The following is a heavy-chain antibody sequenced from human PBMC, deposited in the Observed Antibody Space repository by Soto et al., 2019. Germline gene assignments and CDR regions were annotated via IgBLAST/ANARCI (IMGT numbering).Heavy chain of an antibody. J-gene: IGHJ4*02. CDR3: VKDRTSTWSLDF. CDR2: ILPDGSDK. Sequence: QVQVVESGGGVVQPGRSLRLSCAASGFTFSSSAMHWVRRAPGKGLEWVTIILPDGSDKHYADSVNGRFTVSRDNSKNTLYLEMNNLRPEDTALYYCVKDRTSTWSLDFWGQGTLVIVSS. D-gene: IGHD6-13*01. V-gene: IGHV3-30*18. CDR1: GFTFSSSA.